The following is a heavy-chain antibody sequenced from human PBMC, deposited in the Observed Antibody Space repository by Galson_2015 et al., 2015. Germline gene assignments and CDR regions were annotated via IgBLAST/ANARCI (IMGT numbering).Heavy chain of an antibody. CDR1: GFTFSTYA. V-gene: IGHV3-30-3*01. CDR3: ARDGPKGLTSFDY. CDR2: ISYDGSKK. D-gene: IGHD1-14*01. Sequence: SLRLSCAASGFTFSTYAIHWVRQAPGKGLEWVAVISYDGSKKSSADSVKGRFSVSRDNSKNTVYLQMSSLRVEDTAVYYCARDGPKGLTSFDYWRQGTLVTVSS. J-gene: IGHJ4*02.